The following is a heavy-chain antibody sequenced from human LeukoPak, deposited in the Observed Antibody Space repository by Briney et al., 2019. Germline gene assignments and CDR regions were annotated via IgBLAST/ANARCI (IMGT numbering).Heavy chain of an antibody. CDR3: ATDDFYDRDGLLFFDY. CDR2: VKSKTDGGTT. V-gene: IGHV3-15*01. CDR1: GFTFSDAW. Sequence: GGSLRLSCAASGFTFSDAWMRWVRQAPGKGLEWVGHVKSKTDGGTTDYAAPVKGRFSISRDDSTSTLYLQMNSLQTEDTAVYYSATDDFYDRDGLLFFDYWGRGTLVTVSS. D-gene: IGHD3-16*01. J-gene: IGHJ4*02.